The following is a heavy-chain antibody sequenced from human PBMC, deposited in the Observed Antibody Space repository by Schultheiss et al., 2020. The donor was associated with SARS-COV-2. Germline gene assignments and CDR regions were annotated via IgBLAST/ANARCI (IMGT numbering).Heavy chain of an antibody. CDR1: GGSISSYY. CDR2: IYYSGST. V-gene: IGHV4-59*12. CDR3: AREGVNYGGHPGQVDY. D-gene: IGHD4-23*01. J-gene: IGHJ4*02. Sequence: SETLSLTCTVSGGSISSYYWSWIRQPPGKGLEWIGYIYYSGSTNYNPSLKSRVTMSVDLSNNQFSLKLSSVTAADTAVYYCAREGVNYGGHPGQVDYWGQGTLVTVSS.